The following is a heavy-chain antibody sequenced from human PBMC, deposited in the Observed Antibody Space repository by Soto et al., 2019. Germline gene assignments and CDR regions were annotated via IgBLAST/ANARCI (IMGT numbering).Heavy chain of an antibody. CDR3: AHYDSSGYFSHFDS. V-gene: IGHV2-5*01. CDR2: VYWNDER. Sequence: ETGPKLVNPTQTLTLTCTFSGFSLTTTGVGVGWIRHAPGKALEWLAMVYWNDERRYSPSLKSRLTITQDTSKNQVVLTMTYMDPVDTATYFCAHYDSSGYFSHFDSWGQGTLVTVSS. J-gene: IGHJ4*02. D-gene: IGHD3-22*01. CDR1: GFSLTTTGVG.